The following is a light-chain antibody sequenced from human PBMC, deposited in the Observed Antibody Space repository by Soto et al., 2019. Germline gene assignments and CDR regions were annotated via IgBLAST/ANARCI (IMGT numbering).Light chain of an antibody. J-gene: IGKJ1*01. CDR3: QQSYSRPRT. CDR1: QNIDNY. V-gene: IGKV1-39*01. Sequence: DIQMTQSPSSLSASVGDRVTISCRASQNIDNYLNWYQQKPGKAPNLLIYTASSLESGVPSRFSGSGSGTDFTLTITSLQPEDFATYFCQQSYSRPRTFGQGTKVDIK. CDR2: TAS.